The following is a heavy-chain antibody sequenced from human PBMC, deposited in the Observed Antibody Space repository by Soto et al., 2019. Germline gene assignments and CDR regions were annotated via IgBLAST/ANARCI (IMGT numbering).Heavy chain of an antibody. D-gene: IGHD3-3*01. J-gene: IGHJ4*02. V-gene: IGHV2-5*01. Sequence: SGPTLVNPTQTLTLTCTFSGFSLSTSGVGVGWIRQPPGKALEWLALIYWNDDKRYSPSLKSRLTITKDTSKNQVVLTMTNMDPVDTATYYCAHRRYDFWSGYYPYYFDYWGQGTLVTVS. CDR2: IYWNDDK. CDR1: GFSLSTSGVG. CDR3: AHRRYDFWSGYYPYYFDY.